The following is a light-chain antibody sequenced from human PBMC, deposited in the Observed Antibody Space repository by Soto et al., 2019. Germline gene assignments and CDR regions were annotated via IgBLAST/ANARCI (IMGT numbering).Light chain of an antibody. Sequence: QTVVTQEPSFSVSPGGTVTLTCGLSPGSVSTNYYPSWYQQTPGQPPRTLIYNTNIRSSGVPDRFSGSILGNKAALTITGAQADDESDYYCVLYMGSGISIFGGGTKLTVL. CDR2: NTN. CDR1: PGSVSTNYY. CDR3: VLYMGSGISI. V-gene: IGLV8-61*01. J-gene: IGLJ2*01.